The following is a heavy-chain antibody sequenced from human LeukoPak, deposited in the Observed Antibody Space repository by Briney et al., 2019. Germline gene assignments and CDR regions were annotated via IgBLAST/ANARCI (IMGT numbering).Heavy chain of an antibody. V-gene: IGHV1-18*01. CDR1: GYTFINQA. D-gene: IGHD3-10*01. CDR2: ISPFNGKT. J-gene: IGHJ4*02. CDR3: ARGGSGSYFDY. Sequence: ASVKVSCTASGYTFINQAISWVRQAPGQGLEWMGWISPFNGKTDYAQTFLGRLTMTTDASTSTAHMELRSLRSADTAIYYCARGGSGSYFDYWGQGTLVAVSS.